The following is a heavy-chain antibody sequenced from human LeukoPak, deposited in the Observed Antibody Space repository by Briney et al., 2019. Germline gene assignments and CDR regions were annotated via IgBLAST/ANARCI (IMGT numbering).Heavy chain of an antibody. J-gene: IGHJ4*02. CDR2: IYTSGST. CDR3: AKDRAFQAAGVTDY. V-gene: IGHV4-4*07. Sequence: PSETLSLTCTVSGGSISSYYWSWIRQPAGKGLEWIGRIYTSGSTNYNPSLKSRVTMSVDTSKNQFSLKLSSVTAADTAVYYCAKDRAFQAAGVTDYWGQGTLVTVSS. D-gene: IGHD5-18*01. CDR1: GGSISSYY.